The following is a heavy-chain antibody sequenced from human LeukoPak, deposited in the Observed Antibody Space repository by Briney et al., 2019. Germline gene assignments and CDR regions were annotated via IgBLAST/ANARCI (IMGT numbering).Heavy chain of an antibody. D-gene: IGHD1-14*01. CDR2: ISSSSSYI. J-gene: IGHJ3*02. CDR1: GFTFSSYS. CDR3: ARGGTVDDAFDI. Sequence: GGSLRLSCAASGFTFSSYSMNWVRQAPGKGLEWVSSISSSSSYIYYADSVKDRFTISRDNAKNSLYLQMNSLRAEDTAVYYCARGGTVDDAFDIWGQGTMVTVSS. V-gene: IGHV3-21*01.